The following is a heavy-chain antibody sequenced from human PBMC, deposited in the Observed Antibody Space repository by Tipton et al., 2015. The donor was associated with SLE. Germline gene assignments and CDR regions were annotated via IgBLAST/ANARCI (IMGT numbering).Heavy chain of an antibody. Sequence: GSLRLSCAAFGFTFSTYNMYWVRQAPGKGLEWVSSISTDSSYIYYADSVKRRFTISRDNAKNSLYLQMNSLRAEDTAVYCCARAEMATSDFDYWGQGTLVTVSS. J-gene: IGHJ4*02. D-gene: IGHD5-24*01. CDR1: GFTFSTYN. CDR2: ISTDSSYI. V-gene: IGHV3-21*01. CDR3: ARAEMATSDFDY.